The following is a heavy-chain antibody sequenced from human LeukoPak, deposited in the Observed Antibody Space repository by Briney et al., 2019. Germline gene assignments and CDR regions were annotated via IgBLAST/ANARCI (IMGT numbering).Heavy chain of an antibody. D-gene: IGHD3-16*01. CDR1: GFTFTSYS. J-gene: IGHJ2*01. Sequence: GGSLRLSCAASGFTFTSYSIHWVRQVPTKGPEYVSVIGADGVTAFYADSVKGRFTISRDNSKKTVDLEMGSLTAEDTVVYYCAREGGRSGQWYYDLWGRGTLVTVSS. CDR2: IGADGVTA. V-gene: IGHV3-64*02. CDR3: AREGGRSGQWYYDL.